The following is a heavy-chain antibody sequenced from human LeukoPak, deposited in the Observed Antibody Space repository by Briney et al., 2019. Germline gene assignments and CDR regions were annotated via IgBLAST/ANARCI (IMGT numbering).Heavy chain of an antibody. J-gene: IGHJ4*02. V-gene: IGHV3-23*01. Sequence: GGSLRLSCAASGFTFSSYSMNWVRQAPGKGLEWVSAVSGSGSTPNYARSVKGRFTVSRDNSKNTLYLQMNSLRVDDTAIYYCAKSLDYGGNRARLDFWGQGTLVTVSS. CDR1: GFTFSSYS. CDR2: VSGSGSTP. D-gene: IGHD4-23*01. CDR3: AKSLDYGGNRARLDF.